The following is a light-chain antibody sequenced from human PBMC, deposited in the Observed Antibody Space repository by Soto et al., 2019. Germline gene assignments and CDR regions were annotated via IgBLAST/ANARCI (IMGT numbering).Light chain of an antibody. Sequence: DIQMTQSPSTLSAFVGDRVTFTCRASESVSTWLAWYQQKPGKAPKLLIYKASTLESGVPSRFSGSGSGTEFTLTISSLQPDDFATYYCQQYKSYTPYTFGQGTKLEIK. J-gene: IGKJ2*01. CDR2: KAS. V-gene: IGKV1-5*03. CDR3: QQYKSYTPYT. CDR1: ESVSTW.